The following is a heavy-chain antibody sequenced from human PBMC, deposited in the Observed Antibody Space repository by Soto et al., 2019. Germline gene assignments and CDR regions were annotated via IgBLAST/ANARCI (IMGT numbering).Heavy chain of an antibody. Sequence: QLNLQESGPGLVKPSETLSLTCTVSGGSISSSYWSWIRQPPGKGLEWLAYINDDGSANYNPSLKSRATISLDMSKNQFSLKLTSVTAADTAVYYCARDKYCSGGSCRKNWFDPWGQGTLVTVSS. CDR2: INDDGSA. V-gene: IGHV4-59*01. CDR1: GGSISSSY. D-gene: IGHD2-15*01. J-gene: IGHJ5*02. CDR3: ARDKYCSGGSCRKNWFDP.